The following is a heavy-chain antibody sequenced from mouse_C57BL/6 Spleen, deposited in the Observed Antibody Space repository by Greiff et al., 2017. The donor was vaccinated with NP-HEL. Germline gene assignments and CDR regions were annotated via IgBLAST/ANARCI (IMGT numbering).Heavy chain of an antibody. D-gene: IGHD2-4*01. Sequence: VQLQQSGPELVKPGASVKISCKASGYAFSSSWMNWVKQRPGKGLEWIGRIYPGDGDTNYNGKFKGKATLTADKSSSTAYMQLSSLTSEDSAVXLCARFGDYGGLWFAWWGQGTLVTVSA. CDR1: GYAFSSSW. J-gene: IGHJ3*01. V-gene: IGHV1-82*01. CDR3: ARFGDYGGLWFAW. CDR2: IYPGDGDT.